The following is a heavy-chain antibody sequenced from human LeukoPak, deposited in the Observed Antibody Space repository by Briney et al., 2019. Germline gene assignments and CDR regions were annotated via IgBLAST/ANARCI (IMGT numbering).Heavy chain of an antibody. CDR1: GGSISSYY. Sequence: PSETLSLTCTVSGGSISSYYWSWIRQPPGKGLEWIGYIYYSGSTSYNPSLKSRVTISVDTSKNQFSLKLSSVTAADTAVYYCARHGYCSGGSCYWDYWGQGTLVTVSS. J-gene: IGHJ4*02. CDR2: IYYSGST. V-gene: IGHV4-59*08. CDR3: ARHGYCSGGSCYWDY. D-gene: IGHD2-15*01.